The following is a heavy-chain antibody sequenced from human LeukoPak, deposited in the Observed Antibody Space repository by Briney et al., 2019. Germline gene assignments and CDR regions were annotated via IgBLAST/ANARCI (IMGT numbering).Heavy chain of an antibody. CDR2: ISGSGGST. J-gene: IGHJ4*02. Sequence: GESLKISCAASGFTFSSYAMSWVRQAPGKGLEWVSAISGSGGSTYYADSVKGRFTISRDNSKNTLYLQMNSLRAEDTAVYYCANFGYPFGGFWGQGTLVTVSS. D-gene: IGHD3-16*01. CDR3: ANFGYPFGGF. CDR1: GFTFSSYA. V-gene: IGHV3-23*01.